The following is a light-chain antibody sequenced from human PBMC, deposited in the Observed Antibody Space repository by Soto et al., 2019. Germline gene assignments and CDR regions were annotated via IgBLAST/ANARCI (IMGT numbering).Light chain of an antibody. CDR3: QQYNNWPRT. Sequence: MVMKRSDGAVSESTGKRSCMSCGASQSVNNKLAWYQQKPGRAPRLLIYGASTRATGIPARFSGSGSGTDFTRPISSLPSEDFAVYYCQQYNNWPRTCAQGTKVDIK. J-gene: IGKJ1*01. V-gene: IGKV3-15*01. CDR2: GAS. CDR1: QSVNNK.